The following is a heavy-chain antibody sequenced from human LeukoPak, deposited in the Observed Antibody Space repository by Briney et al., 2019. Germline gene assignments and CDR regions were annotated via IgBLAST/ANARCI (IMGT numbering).Heavy chain of an antibody. V-gene: IGHV1-69*05. CDR1: GGTFSSYA. CDR2: IIPIFGTA. Sequence: AASVKVSCKASGGTFSSYAISWVRQAPGQGLEWMGGIIPIFGTASYAQKFQGRVTITTDESTSTAYMELSSLRSEDTAVYYCARELELVGANNWFDPWGQGTLVTVSS. CDR3: ARELELVGANNWFDP. J-gene: IGHJ5*02. D-gene: IGHD1-26*01.